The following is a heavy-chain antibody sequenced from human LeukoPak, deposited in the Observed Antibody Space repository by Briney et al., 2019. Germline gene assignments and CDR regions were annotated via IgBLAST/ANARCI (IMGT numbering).Heavy chain of an antibody. Sequence: SETLSLTCTVSGGSISSSSYYWGWIRQPPGKGLEWIGYIYYSGSTNYNPSLKSRVTISVDTSKNQFSLKLSSVTAADTAVYYCVRDRVGATTQSYWYFDLWGRGTLVTVSS. CDR2: IYYSGST. CDR1: GGSISSSSYY. CDR3: VRDRVGATTQSYWYFDL. J-gene: IGHJ2*01. D-gene: IGHD1-26*01. V-gene: IGHV4-61*01.